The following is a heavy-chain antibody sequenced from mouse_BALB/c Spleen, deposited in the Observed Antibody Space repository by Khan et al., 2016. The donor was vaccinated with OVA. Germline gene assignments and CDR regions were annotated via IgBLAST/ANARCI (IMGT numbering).Heavy chain of an antibody. Sequence: EVQLQESGAEFVKPGASVKFSCTASGFNIKATYLHWINQRPQPGPVRMGRIDPASGTARYDPKLQDKATIAADASSNTAYLQLSSLTSEDTAVYYCIRGAYSGLLAYWGQGTLVTVSA. J-gene: IGHJ3*01. V-gene: IGHV14-3*02. CDR3: IRGAYSGLLAY. CDR1: GFNIKATY. CDR2: IDPASGTA. D-gene: IGHD2-10*01.